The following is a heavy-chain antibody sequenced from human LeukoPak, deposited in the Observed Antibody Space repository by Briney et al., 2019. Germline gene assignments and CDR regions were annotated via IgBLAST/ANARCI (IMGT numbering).Heavy chain of an antibody. D-gene: IGHD2-2*01. V-gene: IGHV3-30*03. CDR1: RFSFSDYD. CDR2: ISYDGSRK. CDR3: ARDDCSSTSCLIDY. J-gene: IGHJ4*02. Sequence: GGSLRLSCRASRFSFSDYDMHWVRQAPGKGLEWVAVISYDGSRKYYGDSVKGRFTISRDNAKNSLYLQMNSLRAEDTAVYYCARDDCSSTSCLIDYWGQGTLVTVSS.